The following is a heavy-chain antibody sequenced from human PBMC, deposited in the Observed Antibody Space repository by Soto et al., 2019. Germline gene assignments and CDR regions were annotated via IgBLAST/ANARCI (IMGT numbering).Heavy chain of an antibody. CDR1: GGTFSSYT. CDR2: IIPILGIA. J-gene: IGHJ4*02. CDR3: ARDRGEAAGQN. V-gene: IGHV1-69*08. D-gene: IGHD6-13*01. Sequence: QVQLVQSGAEVKKPGSSVKVSCKASGGTFSSYTISWVRQAPGQGLEWMGRIIPILGIANYAQKFQGRVTITSEKSTSTAYMELSSLRSEDTAVYYCARDRGEAAGQNWGQGTLVTVSS.